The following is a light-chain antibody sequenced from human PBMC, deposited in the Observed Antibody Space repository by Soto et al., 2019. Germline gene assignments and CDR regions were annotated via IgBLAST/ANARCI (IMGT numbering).Light chain of an antibody. Sequence: SQSISSRLAWYQQKPGRAPKLLIYDASSLGIGLPSRFSGGRPGTEFTLTTSSLQPDDSASDQFKQSKCEPPQAFGQGTKVDIK. CDR3: KQSKCEPPQA. J-gene: IGKJ1*01. V-gene: IGKV1-5*01. CDR1: QSISSR. CDR2: DAS.